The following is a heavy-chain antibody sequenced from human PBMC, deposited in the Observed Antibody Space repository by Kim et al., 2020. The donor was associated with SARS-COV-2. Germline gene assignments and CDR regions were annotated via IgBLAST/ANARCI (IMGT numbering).Heavy chain of an antibody. J-gene: IGHJ4*02. CDR3: AREGYCSSTSCYYYFDY. Sequence: VKGRFTITRDNAKNSLYLQMNSLRAEDTAVYYCAREGYCSSTSCYYYFDYWGQGTLVTVSS. D-gene: IGHD2-2*01. V-gene: IGHV3-21*01.